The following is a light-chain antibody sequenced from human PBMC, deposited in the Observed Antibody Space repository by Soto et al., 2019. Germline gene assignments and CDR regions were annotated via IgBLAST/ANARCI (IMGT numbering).Light chain of an antibody. CDR1: SPNIGKNS. V-gene: IGLV1-51*01. CDR2: DDH. J-gene: IGLJ2*01. Sequence: QSVLTQPPSVSAAPGQRVSISCSGGSPNIGKNSVSWYQQLPATAPKLLIYDDHQRPSGIPDRFSASKSGTSATLDITGLQPADEADYYCATWDLTLSAGVLFGGGTKVTVL. CDR3: ATWDLTLSAGVL.